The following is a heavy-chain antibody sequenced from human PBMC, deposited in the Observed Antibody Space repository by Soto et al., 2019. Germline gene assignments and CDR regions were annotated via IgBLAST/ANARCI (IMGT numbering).Heavy chain of an antibody. CDR3: AGVRGPYCGGECYPPTPNWFDP. CDR2: IYHSGST. D-gene: IGHD2-21*01. CDR1: GGSISSGGYS. V-gene: IGHV4-30-2*01. J-gene: IGHJ5*02. Sequence: QLQLQESGSGLVKPSQTLSLTCAVSGGSISSGGYSWSWIRQPPGKGLEWIGYIYHSGSTYYNPSLKSRVTISVDRSKNQFSLKLSSVTVSDSAVYYCAGVRGPYCGGECYPPTPNWFDPWGQGTLVTVSS.